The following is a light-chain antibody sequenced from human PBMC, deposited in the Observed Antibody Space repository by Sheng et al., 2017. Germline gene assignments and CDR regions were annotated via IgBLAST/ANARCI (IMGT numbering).Light chain of an antibody. Sequence: QTVVTQEPSLTVSPGGAVTLTCASSTGAVTSGYYPNWFQQKPGQAPRALIYSISNKHSWTPARFLRLPPWGQSCLTLSGVQPDDEAEYYCLLYYGGDQWVFGGGTKLTVL. J-gene: IGLJ3*02. CDR2: SIS. CDR1: TGAVTSGYY. V-gene: IGLV7-43*01. CDR3: LLYYGGDQWV.